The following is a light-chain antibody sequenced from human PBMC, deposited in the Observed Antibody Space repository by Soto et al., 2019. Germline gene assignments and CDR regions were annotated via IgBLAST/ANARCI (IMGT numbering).Light chain of an antibody. J-gene: IGKJ3*01. CDR3: LQDYNYPFT. CDR2: AAS. Sequence: AIQMTQSPSSLSASVGDRVTITCRASQGIRNDLGWYQQKPGKAPELLIYAASTLHNGVPSRFSGSGSGTDFTLTISSLQPEDFATYYCLQDYNYPFTFGPGTKVDIK. V-gene: IGKV1-6*01. CDR1: QGIRND.